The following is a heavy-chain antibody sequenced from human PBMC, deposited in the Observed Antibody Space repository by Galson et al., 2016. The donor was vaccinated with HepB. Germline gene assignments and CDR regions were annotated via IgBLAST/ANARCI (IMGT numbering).Heavy chain of an antibody. D-gene: IGHD2-2*01. V-gene: IGHV1-18*01. J-gene: IGHJ6*02. CDR3: ARDPRKVRYQLLEMYYYYYAMDV. Sequence: SVKVSCKASGYTFTTYGISWVRQAPGQGLEWMGWISAYNGNTNYAQKLQGRVTMTTETSTSTAYMELRSLRSDDTAVYYCARDPRKVRYQLLEMYYYYYAMDVWGQGTTVTVSS. CDR2: ISAYNGNT. CDR1: GYTFTTYG.